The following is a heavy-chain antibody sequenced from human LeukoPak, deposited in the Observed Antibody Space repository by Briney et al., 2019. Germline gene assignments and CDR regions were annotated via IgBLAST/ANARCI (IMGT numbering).Heavy chain of an antibody. CDR2: IYTSGST. V-gene: IGHV4-4*09. D-gene: IGHD5-18*01. CDR3: ARQTPYRGYSYADY. Sequence: SETLSLTCTVSGGSISSYYWSWIRQPPGRGLEWIGYIYTSGSTNYNPSLKSRVTISVDTSKNQFSLKLSSVTAADTAVYYCARQTPYRGYSYADYWGQGTLVTVSS. J-gene: IGHJ4*02. CDR1: GGSISSYY.